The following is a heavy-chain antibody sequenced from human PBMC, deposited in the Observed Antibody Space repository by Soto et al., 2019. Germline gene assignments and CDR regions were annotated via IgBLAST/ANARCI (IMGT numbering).Heavy chain of an antibody. Sequence: SETLSLTCTVSGASIKSYYLSWIRQPAGKGLEWIGRIYASGITNYNPSLKSRVTMSIDTSKNQFSLNLSSVTAADTAVYYCASAPSKPGDPIWDAFDFWGQGTMVTVSS. J-gene: IGHJ3*01. CDR1: GASIKSYY. D-gene: IGHD2-2*01. CDR2: IYASGIT. V-gene: IGHV4-4*07. CDR3: ASAPSKPGDPIWDAFDF.